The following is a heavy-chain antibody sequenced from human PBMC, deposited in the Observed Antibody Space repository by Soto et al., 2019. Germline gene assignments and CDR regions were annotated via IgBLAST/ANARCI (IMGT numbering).Heavy chain of an antibody. CDR2: MNPNSGNT. V-gene: IGHV1-8*01. CDR1: GYTFTSYD. CDR3: ARALRRDTAMVSHY. J-gene: IGHJ4*01. D-gene: IGHD5-18*01. Sequence: ASVKVSCKASGYTFTSYDINWVRQATGQGLEWMGWMNPNSGNTGYAQKFQGRVTMTRNTSISTAYMELSSLRSEDTAVYYCARALRRDTAMVSHYCGHGTLVTVSP.